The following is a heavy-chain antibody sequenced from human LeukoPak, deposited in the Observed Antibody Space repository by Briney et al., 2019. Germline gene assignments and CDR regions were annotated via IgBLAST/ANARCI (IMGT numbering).Heavy chain of an antibody. CDR2: IGGSGGNT. V-gene: IGHV3-23*01. CDR1: GVTFKNYA. D-gene: IGHD2-2*01. J-gene: IGHJ4*02. CDR3: ANGVVPAASFDY. Sequence: PGGSLRLSCAASGVTFKNYAMSWVRQAPGKGLEWVSTIGGSGGNTYYADSVKGRFTISRDNSRNTMYLQMNSLRAEDTAVYYCANGVVPAASFDYWGQGTLVTVSS.